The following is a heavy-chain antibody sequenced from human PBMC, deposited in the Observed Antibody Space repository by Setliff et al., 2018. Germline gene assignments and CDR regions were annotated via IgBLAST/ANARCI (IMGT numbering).Heavy chain of an antibody. CDR2: ISGSGTYT. Sequence: GGSLRLSCAASGFTFSNFGMNWVRQAPGKGLEWVSSISGSGTYTYTADSVKGRFTISRDNAKNSLYLQMNSQRAEDTAVYFCARHNTNLQPNDYWGQGTLVTVSS. CDR1: GFTFSNFG. CDR3: ARHNTNLQPNDY. J-gene: IGHJ4*02. V-gene: IGHV3-21*01. D-gene: IGHD1-1*01.